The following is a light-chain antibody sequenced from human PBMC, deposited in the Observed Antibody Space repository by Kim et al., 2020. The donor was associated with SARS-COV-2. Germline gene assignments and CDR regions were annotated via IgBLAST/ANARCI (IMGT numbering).Light chain of an antibody. V-gene: IGLV3-19*01. J-gene: IGLJ3*02. Sequence: SSELTQDPVVSVALGQTVRITCQGDSLRTYHASWYQQEPGQAPILVMYDKNKRPSGIPDRFSGSSSGNTASLTITGAQAEDEADYYCNSRDSYANQWVFGGGTQLTVL. CDR3: NSRDSYANQWV. CDR1: SLRTYH. CDR2: DKN.